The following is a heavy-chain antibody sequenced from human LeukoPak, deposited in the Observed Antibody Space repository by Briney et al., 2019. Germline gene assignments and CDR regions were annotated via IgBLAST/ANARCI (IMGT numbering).Heavy chain of an antibody. V-gene: IGHV4-39*07. D-gene: IGHD3-22*01. J-gene: IGHJ4*02. CDR1: GDSIDSSVYY. CDR2: IYYSGST. Sequence: PSETLSLTCSVSGDSIDSSVYYWGWIRQPPGEGLEWIGSIYYSGSTHYNSSLKSRVTISVDTSKNQFSLKLSSVTAADTAVYYCARASTMIAPSIDYWGQGTLVTVPS. CDR3: ARASTMIAPSIDY.